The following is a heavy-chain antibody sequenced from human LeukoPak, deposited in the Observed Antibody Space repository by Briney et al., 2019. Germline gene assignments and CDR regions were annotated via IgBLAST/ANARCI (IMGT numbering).Heavy chain of an antibody. CDR1: GFTFSTYW. Sequence: GGSLRLSCAASGFTFSTYWMHWVRQAPGKGLVWVSRINSDESSTTYADSVKGRFTISRDNAKNTLYLQINSLRAEDTAVYYCAKSRRAYCSGGSCFGLWDYWGQGTLVTVSP. CDR3: AKSRRAYCSGGSCFGLWDY. CDR2: INSDESST. J-gene: IGHJ4*02. D-gene: IGHD2-15*01. V-gene: IGHV3-74*01.